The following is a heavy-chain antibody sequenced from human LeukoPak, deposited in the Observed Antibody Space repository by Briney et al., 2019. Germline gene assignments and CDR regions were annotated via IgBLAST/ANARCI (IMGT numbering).Heavy chain of an antibody. D-gene: IGHD1-14*01. CDR3: ATAGRGYFDY. V-gene: IGHV3-21*01. J-gene: IGHJ4*02. CDR1: GFTFTSYS. CDR2: ISSSSSYI. Sequence: GGSLRLSCAASGFTFTSYSMNWVRQAPGKGLEWVSSISSSSSYIYYADSVKGRFTISRDNAKNSLYLQMNSLRAEDTAVYYCATAGRGYFDYWGQGILVTVSS.